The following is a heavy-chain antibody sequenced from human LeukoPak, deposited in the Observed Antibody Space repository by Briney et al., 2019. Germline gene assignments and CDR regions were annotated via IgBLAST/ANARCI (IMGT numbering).Heavy chain of an antibody. J-gene: IGHJ4*02. V-gene: IGHV3-15*01. CDR2: IKRKTDGGTT. CDR1: GFTFINAW. Sequence: GGSLRLSCAASGFTFINAWMSWVRQAPGKGLEWVGRIKRKTDGGTTDYAAPVKGRFTISRDDSKNTLYLQMNSLKTEDTAGNTCTPEGGTWGQGTLVTVSS. CDR3: TPEGGT. D-gene: IGHD2-15*01.